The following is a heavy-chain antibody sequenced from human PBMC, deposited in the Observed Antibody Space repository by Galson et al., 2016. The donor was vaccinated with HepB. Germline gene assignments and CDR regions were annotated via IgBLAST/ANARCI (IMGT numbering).Heavy chain of an antibody. CDR3: AGVSVRTRSFDS. V-gene: IGHV4-59*12. CDR2: SYYTGNV. Sequence: SETLSLTCSVSSDPITDYQWIWVRQPPGGGLEWIGDSYYTGNVNYSPSLKSRVTISLDTSKSQFSLQVTSVTTADTAVYFCAGVSVRTRSFDSWGQGILVTVSS. CDR1: SDPITDYQ. D-gene: IGHD1-7*01. J-gene: IGHJ4*02.